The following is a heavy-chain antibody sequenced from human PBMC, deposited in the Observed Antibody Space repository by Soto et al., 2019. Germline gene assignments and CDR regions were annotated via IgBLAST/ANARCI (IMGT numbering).Heavy chain of an antibody. Sequence: EVQLVESGGGLVQPGGALRLSCAASGFSFSTYSMKLVRQAPGKGLEWVSYISSRSYTIYYVDSVKGRFTISRDNAKNSLYLQMNSLRDEDTAVYYCARGGSSSDNGMDVWGQGTTVTVSS. J-gene: IGHJ6*02. CDR2: ISSRSYTI. CDR1: GFSFSTYS. V-gene: IGHV3-48*02. CDR3: ARGGSSSDNGMDV. D-gene: IGHD6-6*01.